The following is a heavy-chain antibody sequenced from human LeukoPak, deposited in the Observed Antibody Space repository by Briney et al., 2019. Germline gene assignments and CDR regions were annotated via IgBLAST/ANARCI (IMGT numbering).Heavy chain of an antibody. D-gene: IGHD6-13*01. V-gene: IGHV4-38-2*02. CDR1: GYSISSGYY. CDR2: IHHSGST. CDR3: ARVAAGIGFFQH. J-gene: IGHJ1*01. Sequence: PSETLSLTCIVSGYSISSGYYWGWIRQPPGKGLEWIGNIHHSGSTYYNPSLESRVTISVDTSKNQLSLKLSSVTAADTAVYYCARVAAGIGFFQHWGQGTLVTVSS.